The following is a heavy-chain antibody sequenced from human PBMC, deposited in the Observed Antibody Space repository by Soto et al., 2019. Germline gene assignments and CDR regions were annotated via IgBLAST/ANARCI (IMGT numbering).Heavy chain of an antibody. CDR2: IFYSGST. J-gene: IGHJ5*02. Sequence: PSETLSLTCTVSGGSISSTSYYWGWVRQPPGKGLEWIGGIFYSGSTYYNPSLKSRVTISVDTSKNQFSLKLSSVTAADTAVYYCARMGLDDTLTGYYFDPWGQGTLVTVSS. V-gene: IGHV4-39*01. CDR3: ARMGLDDTLTGYYFDP. CDR1: GGSISSTSYY. D-gene: IGHD3-9*01.